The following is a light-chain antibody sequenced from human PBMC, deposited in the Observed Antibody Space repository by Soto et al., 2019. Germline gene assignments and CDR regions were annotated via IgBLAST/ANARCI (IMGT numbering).Light chain of an antibody. Sequence: ETVLTQSPATLSLSPGERATLSCRASQSVSIKLAWYQQKLGQAPRLLMYGASSRDTGIPDRFSGSGSGTDFTLTISSLEPEDFAVYYCQQRSNWPLPFGGGTKVNIK. V-gene: IGKV3-11*01. CDR2: GAS. CDR1: QSVSIK. J-gene: IGKJ4*01. CDR3: QQRSNWPLP.